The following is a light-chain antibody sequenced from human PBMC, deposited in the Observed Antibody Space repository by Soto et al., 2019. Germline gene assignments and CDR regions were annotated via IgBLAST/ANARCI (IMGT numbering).Light chain of an antibody. J-gene: IGKJ1*01. Sequence: DIVMTQSPDSLAVFLGERATINCKSSQSVVYSSNNKNYLAWYQQKPGQPPKLLIYWASTRESGVPDRFSGSGSGTDFTLTISSLQAEDVAVYYCQQYYSTPRTFGQGTKVDIK. CDR2: WAS. V-gene: IGKV4-1*01. CDR3: QQYYSTPRT. CDR1: QSVVYSSNNKNY.